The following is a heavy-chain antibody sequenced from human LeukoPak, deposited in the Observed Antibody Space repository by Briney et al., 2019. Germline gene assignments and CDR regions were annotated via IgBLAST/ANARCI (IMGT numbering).Heavy chain of an antibody. J-gene: IGHJ4*02. CDR3: ARGDIVVVPAVPFDY. CDR2: ISSSSSYI. D-gene: IGHD2-2*01. V-gene: IGHV3-21*01. Sequence: GGSLRLSCAASALTFSSHSMNWVRHAPGKGLEWVSSISSSSSYIYYADSVKGRFTISRDNAKNSLYLQMNSLRAEDTDVYYCARGDIVVVPAVPFDYWGQGTLVTVSS. CDR1: ALTFSSHS.